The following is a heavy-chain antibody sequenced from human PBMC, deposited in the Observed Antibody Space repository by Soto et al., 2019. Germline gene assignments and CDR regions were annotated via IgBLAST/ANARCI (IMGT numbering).Heavy chain of an antibody. CDR2: ISAYNGNT. CDR3: ARDRDYDFWSGLYYYYYMDV. Sequence: EASVKVSCKASGYTFTSYGISWVRQAPGQGLEWMGWISAYNGNTNYAQKLQGRVTMTTDTSTSTAYMELRSLRSDDTAVYYCARDRDYDFWSGLYYYYYMDVWGKGTTVTVSS. J-gene: IGHJ6*03. V-gene: IGHV1-18*01. CDR1: GYTFTSYG. D-gene: IGHD3-3*01.